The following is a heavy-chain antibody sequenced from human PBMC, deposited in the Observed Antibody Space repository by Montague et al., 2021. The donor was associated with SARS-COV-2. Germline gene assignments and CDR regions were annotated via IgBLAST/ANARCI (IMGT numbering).Heavy chain of an antibody. V-gene: IGHV4-34*01. CDR3: ARGTRVVGITPGFRY. J-gene: IGHJ4*02. CDR2: SIQHGNT. CDR1: RRSLCGGT. Sequence: SETLSLTCVVYRRSLCGGTWGRIGRAPVRRLVWIGESIQHGNTNNKPSLKSRVTISVDTTKNQLFPSLTSVTAADTASHDCARGTRVVGITPGFRYWGQGTQVTVSS. D-gene: IGHD2-21*01.